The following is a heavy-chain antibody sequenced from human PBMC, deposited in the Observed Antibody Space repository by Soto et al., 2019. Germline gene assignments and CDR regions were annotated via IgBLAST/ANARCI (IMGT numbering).Heavy chain of an antibody. CDR3: VKGYWKGDV. V-gene: IGHV3-23*01. D-gene: IGHD1-1*01. J-gene: IGHJ6*02. Sequence: EVQLLESGGGLVQPGGSLRLSCAASGFTFSTYAMNWVRQAPGNGLEWVSALSGSGGSIHYADSVKGRFTISRDNSKNTLYLQRNSLRDEDKAVYHCVKGYWKGDVWGQGTTVTVSS. CDR1: GFTFSTYA. CDR2: LSGSGGSI.